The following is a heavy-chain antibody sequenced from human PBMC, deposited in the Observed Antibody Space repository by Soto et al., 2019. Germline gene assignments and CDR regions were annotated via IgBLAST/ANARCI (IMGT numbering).Heavy chain of an antibody. CDR2: IYYSGST. D-gene: IGHD2-8*02. Sequence: LRLSCAASGFTFSSYGMHWVRQHPGKGLEWIGYIYYSGSTYYNPSLKSRVTISVDTSKNQFSLKLSSVTAADTAVYYCARGTAKNYYYYYMDVWGKGNTVTVS. V-gene: IGHV4-31*02. CDR3: ARGTAKNYYYYYMDV. CDR1: GFTFSSYG. J-gene: IGHJ6*03.